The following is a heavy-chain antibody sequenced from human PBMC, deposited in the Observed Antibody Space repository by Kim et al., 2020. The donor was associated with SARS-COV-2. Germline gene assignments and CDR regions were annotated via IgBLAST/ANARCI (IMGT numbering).Heavy chain of an antibody. D-gene: IGHD6-19*01. V-gene: IGHV3-30*04. J-gene: IGHJ3*01. CDR2: ISYDGSNK. CDR1: GFTFSSYA. CDR3: ARLEGFAAGVAKGSPDA. Sequence: GGSLRLSCAASGFTFSSYAMHWVRQAPGKGLEWVAVISYDGSNKYYADSVKGRFTISRDNSKNTLYLQMNSLRAEDTAVYYCARLEGFAAGVAKGSPDA.